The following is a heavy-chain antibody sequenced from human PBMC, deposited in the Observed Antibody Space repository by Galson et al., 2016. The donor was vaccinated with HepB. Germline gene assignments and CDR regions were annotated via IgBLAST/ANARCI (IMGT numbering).Heavy chain of an antibody. V-gene: IGHV1-18*01. CDR1: GYNFNNYG. J-gene: IGHJ3*02. CDR3: ARDFYDPGNSRWDAVLDI. Sequence: SVKVSCKASGYNFNNYGISWVRQAPGQGLEWMGWISTYNGNTNYAQKFQGRVTMTTDTSTTTVYMELRSLRSDDTAVYYCARDFYDPGNSRWDAVLDIWGQGTMVTVSS. CDR2: ISTYNGNT. D-gene: IGHD3-16*01.